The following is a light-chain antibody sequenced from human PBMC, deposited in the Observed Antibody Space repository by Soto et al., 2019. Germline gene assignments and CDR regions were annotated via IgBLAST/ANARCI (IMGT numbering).Light chain of an antibody. CDR2: WAS. CDR1: QSVLYSSNNKNY. CDR3: QQRGT. Sequence: DIVMTQSPDSLAVSLGERATINCKSSQSVLYSSNNKNYLAWYQQKPGQPPKLLIYWASTREAGVPDRFSGSGSGTDFTLTISSLQAEDVAVYYGQQRGTFGQGTKVEIK. J-gene: IGKJ1*01. V-gene: IGKV4-1*01.